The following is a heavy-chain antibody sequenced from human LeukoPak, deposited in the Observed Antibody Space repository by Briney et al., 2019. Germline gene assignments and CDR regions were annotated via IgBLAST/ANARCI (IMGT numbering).Heavy chain of an antibody. CDR3: ARVARLTGSVDY. D-gene: IGHD3-10*01. CDR1: GGSISSGSYY. CDR2: IYYSGST. J-gene: IGHJ4*02. Sequence: SETLSLTCTVSGGSISSGSYYWSWIRQPPGKGLEWIGYIYYSGSTYYNPSLKSRVTISVDTSKNQFSLKLSSVTAADTAVYYCARVARLTGSVDYWGQGTLVTVSS. V-gene: IGHV4-30-4*01.